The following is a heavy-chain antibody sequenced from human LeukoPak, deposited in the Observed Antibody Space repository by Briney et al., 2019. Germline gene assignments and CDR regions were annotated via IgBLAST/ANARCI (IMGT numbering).Heavy chain of an antibody. V-gene: IGHV1-46*01. D-gene: IGHD3-22*01. CDR3: ARDRNYDSRGYYFDY. J-gene: IGHJ4*02. CDR2: INPSDGGT. CDR1: GYTFTNYY. Sequence: ASVKVSCKASGYTFTNYYMHWVRQAPGQGLEWMGIINPSDGGTNYAQKFQGRVTMTRDTSTSTVYMELSSLRSEDTAVYYCARDRNYDSRGYYFDYWGQGTLVTVSS.